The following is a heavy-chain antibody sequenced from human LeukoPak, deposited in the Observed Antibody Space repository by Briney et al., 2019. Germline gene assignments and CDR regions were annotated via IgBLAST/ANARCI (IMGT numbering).Heavy chain of an antibody. V-gene: IGHV3-33*06. Sequence: GGSLRLSCAASGFTFSDYGTYWVRQAPGKGLEWVAVIWYGGSKKYHADSVKGRFTISRDNSKNTLYLQMNSLRAEDSAVYYCAKDSSYYYLDYWGQGTLVTVSS. CDR3: AKDSSYYYLDY. D-gene: IGHD3-22*01. CDR1: GFTFSDYG. J-gene: IGHJ4*02. CDR2: IWYGGSKK.